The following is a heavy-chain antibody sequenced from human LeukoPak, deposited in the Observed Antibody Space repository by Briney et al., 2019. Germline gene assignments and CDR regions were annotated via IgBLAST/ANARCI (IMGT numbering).Heavy chain of an antibody. D-gene: IGHD2-21*02. J-gene: IGHJ1*01. CDR2: FDPEVGDK. V-gene: IGHV1-24*01. CDR3: ARDLCAYSGGNCYPAQH. Sequence: ASVKLSCKISVHALSDLSIHWVRQAPGRGPEGWGGFDPEVGDKMHAQKFQGRVTMTADTSRSTAYMELRSLRSDDTAVYYWARDLCAYSGGNCYPAQHWGQGTLVTVSS. CDR1: VHALSDLS.